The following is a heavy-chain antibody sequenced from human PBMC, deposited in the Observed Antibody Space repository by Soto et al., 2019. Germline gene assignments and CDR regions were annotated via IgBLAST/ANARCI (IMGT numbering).Heavy chain of an antibody. CDR2: INPNSGGT. Sequence: ASVKVSCKASGYTFTGYYMHWVRQAPGQGLEWMGWINPNSGGTNYAQKFQGWVTMTRDTSISTAYMELSRLRSDDTAVYYCARDKRSRDSGYDSLAFDIWGQGTMVTVSS. CDR1: GYTFTGYY. D-gene: IGHD5-12*01. CDR3: ARDKRSRDSGYDSLAFDI. J-gene: IGHJ3*02. V-gene: IGHV1-2*04.